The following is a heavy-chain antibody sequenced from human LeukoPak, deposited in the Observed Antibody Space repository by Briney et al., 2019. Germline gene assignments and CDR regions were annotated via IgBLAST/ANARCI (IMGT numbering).Heavy chain of an antibody. CDR3: AKYSSGWFQLRTYNYYYYMDV. CDR1: GFTFSSYA. V-gene: IGHV3-23*01. CDR2: ISGSGGST. D-gene: IGHD6-19*01. J-gene: IGHJ6*03. Sequence: GGSLRLSCAASGFTFSSYAMSWVRQAPGKGLEWVSAISGSGGSTYYADSVKGRFTISRDNSKNTLYLQMNSLRAEDTAVYYCAKYSSGWFQLRTYNYYYYMDVWGKGTTVTVSS.